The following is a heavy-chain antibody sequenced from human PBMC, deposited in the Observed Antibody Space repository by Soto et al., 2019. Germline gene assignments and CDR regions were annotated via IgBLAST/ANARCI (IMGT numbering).Heavy chain of an antibody. CDR3: ARLGYCSTGVCYGD. J-gene: IGHJ4*02. CDR2: IYNTGST. Sequence: WTWTRQPPGKGLEWIGNIYNTGSTDYNPSLKSRVTTSVDTSKNQLSLKLRSVTAADTAVYYCARLGYCSTGVCYGDWGQGTLVTVSS. D-gene: IGHD2-8*01. V-gene: IGHV4-59*08.